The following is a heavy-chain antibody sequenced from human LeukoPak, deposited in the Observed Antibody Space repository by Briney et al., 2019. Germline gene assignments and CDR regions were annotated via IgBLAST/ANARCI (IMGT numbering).Heavy chain of an antibody. D-gene: IGHD3-10*01. Sequence: GGSLRLSCAASAFTVSSNYMSWVRQAPGKGLEWVSVIYTGGSTHYADSVKGRFSISRDNSKNTLYLQMNSLRAEDTAVYYCAKDRGFGEYFPFFYWGQGTLVTVSS. J-gene: IGHJ4*02. CDR2: IYTGGST. CDR3: AKDRGFGEYFPFFY. V-gene: IGHV3-66*01. CDR1: AFTVSSNY.